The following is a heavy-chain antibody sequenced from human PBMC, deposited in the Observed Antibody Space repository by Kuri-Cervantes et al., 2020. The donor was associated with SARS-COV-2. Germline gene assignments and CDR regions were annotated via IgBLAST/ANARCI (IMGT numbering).Heavy chain of an antibody. Sequence: GESLKISCAASGFTFSSYGMHWVRQAPGKGLEWVAFIRYDGSNKYYADSVKGRFTISRDNARNSLSLQMNSLRAEDTAMYYCATDTAMVDYWGQGTLVTVSS. J-gene: IGHJ4*02. CDR2: IRYDGSNK. V-gene: IGHV3-30*02. CDR1: GFTFSSYG. D-gene: IGHD5-18*01. CDR3: ATDTAMVDY.